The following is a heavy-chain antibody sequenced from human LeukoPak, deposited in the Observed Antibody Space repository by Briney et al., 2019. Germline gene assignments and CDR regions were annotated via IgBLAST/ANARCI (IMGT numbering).Heavy chain of an antibody. V-gene: IGHV4-39*01. CDR3: ARNPLTTIFGVVIVDAFDI. J-gene: IGHJ3*02. CDR2: IYYSGST. CDR1: GGSISSSSYY. D-gene: IGHD3-3*01. Sequence: SETLSLTCTVSGGSISSSSYYWGWIRQPPGKGREWIGSIYYSGSTYYNPSLKSRVTISVDTSKNQFSLKLSSVTAADTAVYYCARNPLTTIFGVVIVDAFDIWGQGTMVTVSS.